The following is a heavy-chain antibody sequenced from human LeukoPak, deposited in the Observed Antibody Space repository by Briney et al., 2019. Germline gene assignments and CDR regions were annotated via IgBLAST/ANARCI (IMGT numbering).Heavy chain of an antibody. V-gene: IGHV1-18*01. D-gene: IGHD6-13*01. CDR2: ITSYNGNT. CDR1: GYTFSSYG. J-gene: IGHJ4*02. CDR3: ARAGAAAGTPFDY. Sequence: ASVKVSCKASGYTFSSYGISWVRQAPGQGLEWMGWITSYNGNTKYAQQLQGRVTMTTDTSTGAAYMELRSLRSDDTAVYYCARAGAAAGTPFDYWGQGTLVTVSS.